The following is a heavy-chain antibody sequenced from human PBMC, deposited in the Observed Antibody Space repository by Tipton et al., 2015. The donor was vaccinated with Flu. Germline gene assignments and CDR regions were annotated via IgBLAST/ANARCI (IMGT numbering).Heavy chain of an antibody. V-gene: IGHV5-51*01. CDR2: IYPDDSNT. CDR3: VRHPYCTNGVCPPGYWYFDL. D-gene: IGHD2-8*01. Sequence: QSGPEVKKPGESLKLPCKGSGYSFTNYWIGWVRQMPGKGLEWMGIIYPDDSNTRYSPSFQGQVTISADKSISTAYLQWSSLKASDSAMYYCVRHPYCTNGVCPPGYWYFDLWGRGTLLTVSS. J-gene: IGHJ2*01. CDR1: GYSFTNYW.